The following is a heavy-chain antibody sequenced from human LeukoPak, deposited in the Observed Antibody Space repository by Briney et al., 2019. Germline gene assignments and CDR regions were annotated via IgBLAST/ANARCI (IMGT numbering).Heavy chain of an antibody. D-gene: IGHD3-22*01. V-gene: IGHV3-9*01. CDR1: GFTFDDYA. J-gene: IGHJ3*02. CDR3: AKVLRYYYDSSGAFDI. CDR2: ISWNSGSI. Sequence: GGSLRLPCAASGFTFDDYAMHWVRQAPGKGLEWVSGISWNSGSIGYADSVKSRFTISRDNAKNSLYLQMNSLRAEDTALYYCAKVLRYYYDSSGAFDIWGQGTMVTVSS.